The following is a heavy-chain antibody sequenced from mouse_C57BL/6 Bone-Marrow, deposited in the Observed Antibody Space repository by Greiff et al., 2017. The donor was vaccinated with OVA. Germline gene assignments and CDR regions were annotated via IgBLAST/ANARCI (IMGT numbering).Heavy chain of an antibody. J-gene: IGHJ4*01. V-gene: IGHV2-9-1*01. CDR2: IWTGGGT. CDR3: ARDYDYGIYAMDY. D-gene: IGHD2-4*01. CDR1: GFSLTSYA. Sequence: VQLQQSGPGLVAPSQSLSITCTVSGFSLTSYAISWVRQPPGKSLEWLGVIWTGGGTNYNSALKSRLSISKDKSKSQVFLKMNSLQTDDTARYYCARDYDYGIYAMDYWGQGTSVTVSS.